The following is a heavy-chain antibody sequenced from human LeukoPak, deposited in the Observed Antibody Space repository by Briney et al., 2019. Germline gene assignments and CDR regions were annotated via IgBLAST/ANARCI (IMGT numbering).Heavy chain of an antibody. V-gene: IGHV3-30*03. D-gene: IGHD2-2*01. J-gene: IGHJ6*02. CDR1: GFTFSSYG. Sequence: GGSLRLSCAASGFTFSSYGMHWVRQAPGKGLEWVAVISYDGSNKYYADSVKGRFTISRDNSKNTLYLQMNSLRAEDTAVYYCARDRGYCSSTSCYPLYYYYYGMDVWGQGTTVTVSS. CDR3: ARDRGYCSSTSCYPLYYYYYGMDV. CDR2: ISYDGSNK.